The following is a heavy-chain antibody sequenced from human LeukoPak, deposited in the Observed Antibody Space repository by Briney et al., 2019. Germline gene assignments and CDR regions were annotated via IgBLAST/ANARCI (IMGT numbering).Heavy chain of an antibody. CDR1: GYSISSGYY. CDR2: IYYSGST. Sequence: SETLSLTCTVSGYSISSGYYWGWIRQPPGEGLEWIGSIYYSGSTYYNPSLKSRVTISVDTSKNQFSLKLSSVTAADTAVYYCARVLRSGSYFDYWGQGTLVTVSS. J-gene: IGHJ4*02. CDR3: ARVLRSGSYFDY. V-gene: IGHV4-38-2*02. D-gene: IGHD1-26*01.